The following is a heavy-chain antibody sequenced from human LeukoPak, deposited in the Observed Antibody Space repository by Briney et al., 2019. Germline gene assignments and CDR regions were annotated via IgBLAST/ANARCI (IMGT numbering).Heavy chain of an antibody. J-gene: IGHJ6*02. D-gene: IGHD3-16*01. V-gene: IGHV3-7*03. Sequence: GGSLRLSCAASGFTFSSYWINWARQAPGKGLEWVASLNHNGNVNYYVDSVKGRFTISRDNAKNSLYLQMSNLRAEDTAVYFCARGGGLDVWGQGATVTVSS. CDR2: LNHNGNVN. CDR3: ARGGGLDV. CDR1: GFTFSSYW.